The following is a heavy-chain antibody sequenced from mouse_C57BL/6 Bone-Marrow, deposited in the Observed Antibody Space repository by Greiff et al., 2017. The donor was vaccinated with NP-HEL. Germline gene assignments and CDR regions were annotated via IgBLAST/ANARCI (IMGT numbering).Heavy chain of an antibody. D-gene: IGHD1-1*01. Sequence: QVQLQQSGPELVKPGASVKISCKASGYAFSSSWMNWVKQRPGKGLEWIGRIYPGDGDTNYNGKFKGNATLTADKSSSTAYMQLSSLTSEDSAVYFCARGGYYGSSFYWYFDVWGTGTTVTVSS. V-gene: IGHV1-82*01. CDR1: GYAFSSSW. J-gene: IGHJ1*03. CDR2: IYPGDGDT. CDR3: ARGGYYGSSFYWYFDV.